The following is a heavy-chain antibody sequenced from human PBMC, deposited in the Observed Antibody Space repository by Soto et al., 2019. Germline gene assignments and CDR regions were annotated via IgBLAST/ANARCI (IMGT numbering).Heavy chain of an antibody. CDR3: ARASSAGDFDY. CDR1: GYTFTSYY. V-gene: IGHV1-46*01. J-gene: IGHJ4*02. D-gene: IGHD3-10*01. CDR2: INPRGGST. Sequence: ASVKVSCKASGYTFTSYYMHWVRQAPGQGLEWMGIINPRGGSTSYAQKFQGRVTMTRDTSTSTVYMELSSLRSEDTAVYYCARASSAGDFDYWGQGTMVAVSS.